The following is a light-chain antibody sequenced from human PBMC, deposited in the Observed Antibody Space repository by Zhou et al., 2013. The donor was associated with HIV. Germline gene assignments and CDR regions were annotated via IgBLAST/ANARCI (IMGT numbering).Light chain of an antibody. J-gene: IGKJ2*01. V-gene: IGKV3-20*01. CDR2: GAS. CDR3: QQYGSSPPT. Sequence: EIVLTQSPATLSLSPGERATLSCRASQSVSSYLAWYQQKPGQAPRLLMYGASTRVTGIPDRFSGSGSGTDFTLTISRLEPEDFAVYHCQQYGSSPPTFGQGTKLEIK. CDR1: QSVSSY.